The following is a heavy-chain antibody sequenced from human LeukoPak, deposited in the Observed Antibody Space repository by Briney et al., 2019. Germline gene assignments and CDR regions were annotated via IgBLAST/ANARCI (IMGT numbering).Heavy chain of an antibody. CDR3: ARARNNYDSSSYSALDY. D-gene: IGHD3-22*01. CDR1: GFTFSSYG. CDR2: IWYDGTNI. Sequence: ERSLRLSCAASGFTFSSYGMHWVRQAPGKGLEWLAVIWYDGTNIYYADSVKGRFAISRDNSKNTLYLQMNSLRAEDTAVYYCARARNNYDSSSYSALDYWGQGTLVTVSS. J-gene: IGHJ4*02. V-gene: IGHV3-33*01.